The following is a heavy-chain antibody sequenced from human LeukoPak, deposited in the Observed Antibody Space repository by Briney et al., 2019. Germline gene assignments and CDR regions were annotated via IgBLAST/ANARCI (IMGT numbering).Heavy chain of an antibody. J-gene: IGHJ6*03. Sequence: SETLSLTCGVDGGSFSGYDWSWVRQPPGKGLEWIGEINYGGDTNYNPSLKNRVTISVDTSKNQFSLKVRSVTAADTAVYYCARGLGWKVTPMGLFYMDVWGEGATVTVSS. V-gene: IGHV4-34*01. CDR2: INYGGDT. D-gene: IGHD6-19*01. CDR1: GGSFSGYD. CDR3: ARGLGWKVTPMGLFYMDV.